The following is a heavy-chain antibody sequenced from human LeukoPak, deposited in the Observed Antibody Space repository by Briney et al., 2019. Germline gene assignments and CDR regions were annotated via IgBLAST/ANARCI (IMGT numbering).Heavy chain of an antibody. Sequence: SETLSLTCTVSGGSINRSSYYWGWIRQPPGTGLEWIASIYYSGSTYYNASLKSRVTISVDTSKNQFSLKLSSVTAADTAVYYCARLYCSGGSCYFDYWGQGTLVTVSS. CDR1: GGSINRSSYY. D-gene: IGHD2-15*01. J-gene: IGHJ4*02. CDR3: ARLYCSGGSCYFDY. V-gene: IGHV4-39*01. CDR2: IYYSGST.